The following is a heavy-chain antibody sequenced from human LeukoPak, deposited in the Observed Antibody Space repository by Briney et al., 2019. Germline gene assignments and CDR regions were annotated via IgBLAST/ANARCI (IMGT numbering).Heavy chain of an antibody. V-gene: IGHV3-33*01. CDR3: ARDTVYSGSGTDY. CDR2: IWYDGSNK. D-gene: IGHD6-6*01. Sequence: GGSLRLSCAVSGFTFSSYGMHWVRQAPGKGLEWVAFIWYDGSNKYYADSVKGRFTISRDNSKNTLYLQMNSLRAEDTAVYYCARDTVYSGSGTDYWGQGTLVTVSS. J-gene: IGHJ4*02. CDR1: GFTFSSYG.